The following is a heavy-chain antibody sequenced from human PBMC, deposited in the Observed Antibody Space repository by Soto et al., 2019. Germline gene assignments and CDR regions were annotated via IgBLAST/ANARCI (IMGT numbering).Heavy chain of an antibody. CDR3: ARDPSDLLSPGMDV. CDR1: GFTFSSYD. J-gene: IGHJ6*02. V-gene: IGHV3-13*01. CDR2: IGTAGDT. Sequence: EVQLVESGGGLVQPGGSLRLSCAASGFTFSSYDMHWVRQATGKGLEWVSAIGTAGDTYYPGSVKGRFTISRENAKNSLYLQMNSLGAEDTAVYYCARDPSDLLSPGMDVWGQGTTVTVSS.